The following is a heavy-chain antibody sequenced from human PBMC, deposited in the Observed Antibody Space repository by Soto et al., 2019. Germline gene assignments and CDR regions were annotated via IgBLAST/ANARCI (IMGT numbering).Heavy chain of an antibody. CDR2: IIPILGIA. CDR1: GGTYSSYT. Sequence: QVQLVQSGAEVKQPGSSVKVSCKASGGTYSSYTISWVRQAPGQGLEWMGRIIPILGIANDAQKFQGRVTITADKSTSTAYMELSSLRSEDTAVYYCASAEPLRWTEDYWGQGTLVTVSS. V-gene: IGHV1-69*02. D-gene: IGHD4-17*01. CDR3: ASAEPLRWTEDY. J-gene: IGHJ4*02.